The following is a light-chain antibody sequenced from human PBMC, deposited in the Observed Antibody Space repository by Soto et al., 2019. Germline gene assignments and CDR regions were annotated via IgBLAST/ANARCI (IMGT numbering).Light chain of an antibody. Sequence: IQMTQSPSSLSASIGDRVTITCQSSQNITNNLSWYQQKPGKAPNLLIYHASKLAKGVTSRFSGSGSGTDFSFIITSLQREDLATYYCQQHYGLPPLTCGQGTRREIK. CDR1: QNITNN. V-gene: IGKV1-33*01. CDR3: QQHYGLPPLT. CDR2: HAS. J-gene: IGKJ5*01.